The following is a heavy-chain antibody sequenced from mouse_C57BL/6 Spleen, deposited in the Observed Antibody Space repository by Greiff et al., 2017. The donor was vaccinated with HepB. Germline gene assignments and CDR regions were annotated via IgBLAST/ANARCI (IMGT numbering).Heavy chain of an antibody. J-gene: IGHJ2*01. CDR3: ARSIMAN. CDR1: GYSITSDYA. V-gene: IGHV3-2*02. Sequence: VQLQQSGPGLVKPSQSLSLTCTVTGYSITSDYAWNWIRQFPGNKREWMGYISYSGSTSYNPSLKSRISITRDTSKNQFFLQLNSVTTEDTATYYCARSIMANWGQGTTLTVSS. CDR2: ISYSGST.